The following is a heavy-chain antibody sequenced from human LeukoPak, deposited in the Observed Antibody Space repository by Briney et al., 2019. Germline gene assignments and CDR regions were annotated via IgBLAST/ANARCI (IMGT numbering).Heavy chain of an antibody. D-gene: IGHD3-16*01. CDR2: INPSNGDT. CDR3: ARGLDEATWEPRLGY. V-gene: IGHV1-18*01. Sequence: GASVKVSCKTSGYTFTTYDNNWVRQAPGQGLEWVGWINPSNGDTNYAAKFQGRVTMTTDTSTTTLYLELRSLSSDDTAIYYCARGLDEATWEPRLGYWGQGTLVTVSS. CDR1: GYTFTTYD. J-gene: IGHJ4*02.